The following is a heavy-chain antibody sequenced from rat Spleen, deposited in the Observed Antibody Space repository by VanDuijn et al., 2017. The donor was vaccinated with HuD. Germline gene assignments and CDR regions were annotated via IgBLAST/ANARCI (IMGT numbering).Heavy chain of an antibody. Sequence: EVQLVESGGDLVQPGRSLKLSCSASGFTFSDFTMAWVRQAPKKGLEWVATISYDGSSTYYRDSVKGRFTLSRDNAKSTLYLQMDSLRSEDTATYYCARHAYYDGYYHWYFDFWGPGTMVTVSS. D-gene: IGHD1-12*03. CDR1: GFTFSDFT. CDR2: ISYDGSST. CDR3: ARHAYYDGYYHWYFDF. V-gene: IGHV5-7*01. J-gene: IGHJ1*01.